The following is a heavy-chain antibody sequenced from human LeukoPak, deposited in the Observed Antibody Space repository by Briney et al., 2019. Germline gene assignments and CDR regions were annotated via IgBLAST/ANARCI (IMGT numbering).Heavy chain of an antibody. J-gene: IGHJ3*02. CDR3: ARDLGYGGNVGDAFDI. D-gene: IGHD4-23*01. V-gene: IGHV1-69*13. CDR2: IIPIFGTA. Sequence: SVKVSCKASGGTFSSYAISWVRQAPGQGLEWMGGIIPIFGTANYAQKFQGRVTITADESTSTAYMELSSLRSEDTAVHYCARDLGYGGNVGDAFDIWGQGTMVTVSS. CDR1: GGTFSSYA.